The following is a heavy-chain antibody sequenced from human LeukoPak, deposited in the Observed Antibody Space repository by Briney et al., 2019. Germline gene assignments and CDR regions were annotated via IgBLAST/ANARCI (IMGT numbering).Heavy chain of an antibody. CDR2: ISGSDGST. CDR3: AKDPNYYGSGPLDY. V-gene: IGHV3-23*01. CDR1: GFTVSSNY. J-gene: IGHJ4*02. D-gene: IGHD3-10*01. Sequence: AGGSLRLSCAASGFTVSSNYMRWVRQAPGKGLEWVSAISGSDGSTYYADSVKGRFTISRDTSKNTLYLQMNSLRAEDTAIYYCAKDPNYYGSGPLDYWGQGTLVTVSS.